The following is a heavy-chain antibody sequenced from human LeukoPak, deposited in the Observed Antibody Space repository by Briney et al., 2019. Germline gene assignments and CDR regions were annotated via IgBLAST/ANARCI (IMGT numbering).Heavy chain of an antibody. D-gene: IGHD6-19*01. J-gene: IGHJ4*02. CDR1: GGTFSSYA. CDR3: ARGGIAVAGGLYDY. CDR2: IIPIFGIA. V-gene: IGHV1-69*04. Sequence: ASVKVSCKASGGTFSSYAISWVRQAPGQGLEWMGRIIPIFGIANYAQKFQGRVTITADKSTSTAYMELSSLRSEDTAVYYCARGGIAVAGGLYDYWGQGTQVTVSS.